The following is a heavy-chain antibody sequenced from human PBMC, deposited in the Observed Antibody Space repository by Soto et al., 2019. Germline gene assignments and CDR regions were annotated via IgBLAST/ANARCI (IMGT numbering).Heavy chain of an antibody. J-gene: IGHJ3*01. CDR3: AKGPSEVTIVRRGTYAFDF. Sequence: QVQLVQSGAEVKKPGSSVKVSCKASGGTFSSYAISWVRQAPGQGLEWMGGIIPIFGTANYAQKFQGRVTITADKSTSTAYMELSSLRSEDTAVYYCAKGPSEVTIVRRGTYAFDFWGQGTMVTVSS. V-gene: IGHV1-69*06. CDR1: GGTFSSYA. CDR2: IIPIFGTA. D-gene: IGHD3-10*01.